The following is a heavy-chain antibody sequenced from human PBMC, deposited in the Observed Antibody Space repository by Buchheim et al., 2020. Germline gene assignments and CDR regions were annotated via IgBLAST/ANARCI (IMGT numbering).Heavy chain of an antibody. CDR1: GFTFSSYG. V-gene: IGHV3-33*01. CDR2: IWYDGSNK. D-gene: IGHD2-2*01. J-gene: IGHJ6*02. Sequence: QVQLVESGGGVVQPGRSLRLSCGASGFTFSSYGMHWVRQAPGKGLEWVAVIWYDGSNKYYADSVKGRFTISRDNSKNTLYLQMNSLRAEDTAVYYCARDGDQLLLYEAIAYYYGMDVWGQGTT. CDR3: ARDGDQLLLYEAIAYYYGMDV.